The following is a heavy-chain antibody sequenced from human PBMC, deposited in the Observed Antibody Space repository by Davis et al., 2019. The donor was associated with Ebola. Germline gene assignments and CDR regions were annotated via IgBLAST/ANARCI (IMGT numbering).Heavy chain of an antibody. CDR2: INPNSGGT. CDR3: ARGRCSSTSCYISYYYYGIDV. V-gene: IGHV1-2*04. Sequence: ASVKVSCKASGYTFTGYYMHWVRQAPGQGLEWMGWINPNSGGTNYAQKFQGWVTMTRDTSISTAYMELSRLRSDDTAVYYCARGRCSSTSCYISYYYYGIDVWGQGTTVTVSS. D-gene: IGHD2-2*02. J-gene: IGHJ6*02. CDR1: GYTFTGYY.